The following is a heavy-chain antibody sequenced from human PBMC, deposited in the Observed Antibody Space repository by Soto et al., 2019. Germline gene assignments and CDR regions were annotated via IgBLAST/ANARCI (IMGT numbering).Heavy chain of an antibody. Sequence: SETLSLTCAVSGYSISSGNYWAWIRQPPGRGLEWIGSLYHIGSTHYNTSLKSRVTISFDTSKNHFSLELSSVTAADTAIYYCRSSTSCYDESCVDVWGQGTMVTVSS. J-gene: IGHJ6*02. CDR3: RSSTSCYDESCVDV. CDR1: GYSISSGNY. V-gene: IGHV4-38-2*01. CDR2: LYHIGST. D-gene: IGHD2-2*01.